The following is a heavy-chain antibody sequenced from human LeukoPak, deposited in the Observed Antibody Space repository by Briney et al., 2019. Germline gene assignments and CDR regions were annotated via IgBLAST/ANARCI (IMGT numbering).Heavy chain of an antibody. CDR3: ARVRPGYSSGWYTDWYFDL. D-gene: IGHD6-19*01. Sequence: ASVNVSCKASGYTFTGYYMHWVRQAPGQGLEWMGRINPNSGGTNYAQKFQGRVTMTRDTSISTAYMELSRLRSDDTAVYYCARVRPGYSSGWYTDWYFDLWGRGTLVTVSS. J-gene: IGHJ2*01. CDR2: INPNSGGT. V-gene: IGHV1-2*06. CDR1: GYTFTGYY.